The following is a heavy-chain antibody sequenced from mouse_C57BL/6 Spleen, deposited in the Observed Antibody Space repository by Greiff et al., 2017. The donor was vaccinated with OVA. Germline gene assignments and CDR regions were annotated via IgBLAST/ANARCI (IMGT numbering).Heavy chain of an antibody. J-gene: IGHJ1*03. CDR3: VRERGYDGYYWYFDV. D-gene: IGHD2-3*01. CDR1: GFTFSDYG. V-gene: IGHV5-17*01. CDR2: ISSGSSTI. Sequence: EVQVVESGGGLVKPGGSLKLSCAASGFTFSDYGMHWVRQAPEKGLEWVAYISSGSSTIYYAATVKGRFTISRDNAKNTLFLQMTSLRSEDTAMYYCVRERGYDGYYWYFDVWGTGTTVTVSS.